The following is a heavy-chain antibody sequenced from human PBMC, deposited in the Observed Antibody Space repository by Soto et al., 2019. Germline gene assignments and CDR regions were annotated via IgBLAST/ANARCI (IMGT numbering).Heavy chain of an antibody. V-gene: IGHV1-69*13. CDR2: IIPIFGTA. J-gene: IGHJ3*02. CDR1: GGTFSSYA. D-gene: IGHD3-10*01. CDR3: ARVRTWAGTDAFTM. Sequence: SVKVSCKASGGTFSSYAISWVRHAPGQGLEWMGGIIPIFGTANYAQKFQGRVTITADESTSTAYMELRSLRSDDTAVYYCARVRTWAGTDAFTMWGQGTMVTVSS.